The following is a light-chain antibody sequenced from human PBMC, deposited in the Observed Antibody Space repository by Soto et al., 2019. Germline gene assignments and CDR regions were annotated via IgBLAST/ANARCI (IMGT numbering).Light chain of an antibody. CDR1: LRFLYKSGQDN. Sequence: SLRFLYKSGQDNLSWYLQKPGQSPQLLIYRANNRAAGVPDRFSGSGSGTDFTFKISRVEAEDVGVYYCKQAVNTPPFTFGQGTRLEIK. CDR3: KQAVNTPPFT. CDR2: RAN. J-gene: IGKJ5*01. V-gene: IGKV2-28*01.